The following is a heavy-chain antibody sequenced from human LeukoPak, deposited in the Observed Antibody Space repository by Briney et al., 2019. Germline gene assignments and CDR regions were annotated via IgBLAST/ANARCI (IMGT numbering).Heavy chain of an antibody. Sequence: GASVKVSCKASGYTFTSYGISWVRQAPGQGLEWMGWISAYNGNTNYAQKLQGRVTMTTDTSTSTAYMELRSLRSDDTAVYYCARDPPYYYGSGSYYRTTDYRGQGTLVTVSS. D-gene: IGHD3-10*01. V-gene: IGHV1-18*01. CDR1: GYTFTSYG. CDR2: ISAYNGNT. CDR3: ARDPPYYYGSGSYYRTTDY. J-gene: IGHJ4*02.